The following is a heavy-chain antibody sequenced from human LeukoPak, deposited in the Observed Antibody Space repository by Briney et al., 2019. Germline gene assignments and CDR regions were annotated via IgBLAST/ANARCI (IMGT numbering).Heavy chain of an antibody. CDR2: INHSGST. Sequence: RPSETLSLTCAVYGGSFSGYYWSWIRQPPGKGLEWIGEINHSGSTNYNPSLKSRVTISVDTSKNQFSLKLSSVTAADTAVYYCARMGDHYYYYGMDVWGQGTTVTVSS. D-gene: IGHD3-16*01. V-gene: IGHV4-34*01. J-gene: IGHJ6*02. CDR3: ARMGDHYYYYGMDV. CDR1: GGSFSGYY.